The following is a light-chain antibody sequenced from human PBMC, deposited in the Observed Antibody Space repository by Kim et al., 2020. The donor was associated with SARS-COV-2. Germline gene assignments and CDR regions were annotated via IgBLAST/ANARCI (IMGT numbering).Light chain of an antibody. V-gene: IGKV1-5*03. CDR2: KAS. CDR3: QHYNGYPLT. J-gene: IGKJ4*01. CDR1: QSISNN. Sequence: DIQMTQSPSTLSASVGTRVTITCRASQSISNNLAWYQQKPGKAPKVLIYKASSLESGVPSRFSGRGSGTEFTLTISSLQPDDFATYYCQHYNGYPLTFGGGTKLEI.